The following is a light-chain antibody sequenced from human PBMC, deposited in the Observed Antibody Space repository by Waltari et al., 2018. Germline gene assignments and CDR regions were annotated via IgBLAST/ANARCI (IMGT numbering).Light chain of an antibody. J-gene: IGLJ2*01. CDR3: QSYDTKVGVV. CDR2: GVN. Sequence: QSVLTQPPSVSGAPGQRVTIPCTGSWSNSGAGYAVHWYQQLPGKAPTLLVYGVNTRPPGVPDRFFGSKSGTSASLAIPGLQPEDEADYYCQSYDTKVGVVFGGGSKLTVL. CDR1: WSNSGAGYA. V-gene: IGLV1-40*01.